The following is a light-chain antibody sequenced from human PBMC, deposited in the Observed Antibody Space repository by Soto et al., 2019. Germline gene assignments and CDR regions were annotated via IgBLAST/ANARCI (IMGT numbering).Light chain of an antibody. CDR2: KDN. CDR3: QSADNSIPVV. J-gene: IGLJ2*01. CDR1: TLPKQY. V-gene: IGLV3-25*03. Sequence: SYELTQPPSVSVSPGQTARITCSGDTLPKQYAYWYQQKPGQAPVLVIYKDNERPSGIPERFSGSSSGTTVTLTINGVQAEDEADYYCQSADNSIPVVFGGGTKLTVL.